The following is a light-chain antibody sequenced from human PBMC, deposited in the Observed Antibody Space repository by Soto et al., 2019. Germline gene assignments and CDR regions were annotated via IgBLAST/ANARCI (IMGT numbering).Light chain of an antibody. J-gene: IGLJ1*01. CDR3: CSYAGTFSYV. CDR1: TSDVGGYNY. V-gene: IGLV2-11*01. CDR2: DVS. Sequence: QSALTQARSVSGSPGQSVTISCTGTTSDVGGYNYVSWYQQHPGKAPKLMIYDVSKRPSGVPDRFSGSKSGNTASLTISGLLAVDEADYSCCSYAGTFSYVFGTGTKVTV.